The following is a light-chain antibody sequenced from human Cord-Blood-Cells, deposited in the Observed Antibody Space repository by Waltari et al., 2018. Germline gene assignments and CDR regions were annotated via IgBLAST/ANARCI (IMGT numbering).Light chain of an antibody. V-gene: IGLV2-14*01. CDR1: SSDVGGYNY. Sequence: QSALTQPASVSGSPGQSITISCHGTSSDVGGYNYVSWYQQHPGKAPKLMSYDVSNRPSGVSNRFSGSKSGNTASLTISGLQAEDEADYYCSSYTSSSTLVFGGGTKLTVL. J-gene: IGLJ2*01. CDR3: SSYTSSSTLV. CDR2: DVS.